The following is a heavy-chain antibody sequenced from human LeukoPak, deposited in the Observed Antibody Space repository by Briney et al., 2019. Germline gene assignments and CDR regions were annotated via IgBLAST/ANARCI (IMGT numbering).Heavy chain of an antibody. CDR2: IIPILGIA. J-gene: IGHJ4*02. V-gene: IGHV1-69*02. Sequence: ASVKVSCKASGGTFSSYTISWVRQAPGQGLEWMGRIIPILGIANYAQKFQGRVTITADKSTSTAYMELSSLRSEDTAVYYCARAQRLDYDYFDYWGQGTLVTVSS. CDR1: GGTFSSYT. D-gene: IGHD3-16*01. CDR3: ARAQRLDYDYFDY.